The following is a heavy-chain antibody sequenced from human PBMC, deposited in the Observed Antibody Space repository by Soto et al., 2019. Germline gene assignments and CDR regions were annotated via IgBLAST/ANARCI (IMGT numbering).Heavy chain of an antibody. CDR1: GGTFSSYA. Sequence: SVKVSCKASGGTFSSYAISWVRQAPGQGLEWMGGIIPIFGTANYAQKFQGRVTITADESTSTAYMELSSLRSEDTAVYYCARDWSVELPNSHWYFDLWGRGTLVTVSS. CDR3: ARDWSVELPNSHWYFDL. CDR2: IIPIFGTA. J-gene: IGHJ2*01. D-gene: IGHD3-3*01. V-gene: IGHV1-69*13.